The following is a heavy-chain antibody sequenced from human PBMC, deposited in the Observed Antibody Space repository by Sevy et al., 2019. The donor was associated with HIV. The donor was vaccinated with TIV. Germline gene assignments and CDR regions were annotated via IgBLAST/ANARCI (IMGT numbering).Heavy chain of an antibody. CDR2: ISYDGSNK. J-gene: IGHJ5*02. CDR1: GFTFSSYG. CDR3: AKETPRITMVRGPLNWFDP. D-gene: IGHD3-10*01. V-gene: IGHV3-30*18. Sequence: GGSMRLSCAASGFTFSSYGMHWVRQAPGKGLEWVAVISYDGSNKYYADSVKGRFTISRDNSKNTLYLQMNSLRAEDTAVYYCAKETPRITMVRGPLNWFDPWGQGTLVTVSS.